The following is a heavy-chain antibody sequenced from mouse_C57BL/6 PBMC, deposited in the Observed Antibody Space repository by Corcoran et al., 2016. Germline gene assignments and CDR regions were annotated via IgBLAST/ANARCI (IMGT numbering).Heavy chain of an antibody. V-gene: IGHV14-1*01. D-gene: IGHD1-1*01. Sequence: VQVEHSGAELMRPGASDKMDCTASGFNIKDHYMHRVMQRSGQGLECVGRIDPEDGDTEYAPKFQGKATITADTSSNTAYLQRSSLTSEDTAVYYCTTGDYYYGSSYYALDYWGQGTSVAVS. CDR2: IDPEDGDT. J-gene: IGHJ4*01. CDR1: GFNIKDHY. CDR3: TTGDYYYGSSYYALDY.